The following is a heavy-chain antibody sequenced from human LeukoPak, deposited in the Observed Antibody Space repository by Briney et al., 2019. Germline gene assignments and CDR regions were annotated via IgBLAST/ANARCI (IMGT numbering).Heavy chain of an antibody. J-gene: IGHJ4*02. Sequence: GASVKVSCKASGYTFTSYDINWVRQATGQGLEWMGWMNPNSGNTGYAQKFQGRVTMTRNTSISTAYMELSSLRSEDTAVYYCARGRGRDGYSDFDYWGQGTLVTVSS. V-gene: IGHV1-8*01. CDR2: MNPNSGNT. CDR1: GYTFTSYD. D-gene: IGHD5-18*01. CDR3: ARGRGRDGYSDFDY.